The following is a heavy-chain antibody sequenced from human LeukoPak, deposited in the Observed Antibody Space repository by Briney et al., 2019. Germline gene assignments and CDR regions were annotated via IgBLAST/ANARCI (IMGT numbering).Heavy chain of an antibody. Sequence: GGSLRLSCAVSGFTFSGNYMSWVRQAPGKGLEWASLIYSGGTTYFPDSVKGRFTTSRDNSKNTLCLQMNSLRAEDTAVYYCARRAGGYSHPYDYWGQGILVTVSS. CDR3: ARRAGGYSHPYDY. V-gene: IGHV3-53*01. J-gene: IGHJ4*02. CDR2: IYSGGTT. CDR1: GFTFSGNY. D-gene: IGHD4-23*01.